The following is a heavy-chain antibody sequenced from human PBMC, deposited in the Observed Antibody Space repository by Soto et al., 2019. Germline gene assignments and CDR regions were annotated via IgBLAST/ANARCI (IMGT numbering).Heavy chain of an antibody. CDR2: ISQSGDET. CDR3: AKRRSRGGFVDY. Sequence: EVQLLESGGGLVQPGGSLRLSCAASGFTFSNDAMTWVRQVPGKGLEWVSSISQSGDETYHADSVKGRFTISRDNSKNTRYLQMSSLRAEDTAVYYCAKRRSRGGFVDYWGQGTLVAVSS. CDR1: GFTFSNDA. V-gene: IGHV3-23*01. J-gene: IGHJ4*02. D-gene: IGHD2-2*01.